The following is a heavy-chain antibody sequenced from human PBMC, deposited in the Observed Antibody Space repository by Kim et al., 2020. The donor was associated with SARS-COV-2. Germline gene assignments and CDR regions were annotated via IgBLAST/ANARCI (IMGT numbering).Heavy chain of an antibody. Sequence: ADSVKGRFTISRDNSKNTLYLQMNSLRAEDTAIYYCARGGYGGSYYLCDYWGQGTLVTVSS. D-gene: IGHD1-26*01. CDR3: ARGGYGGSYYLCDY. J-gene: IGHJ4*02. V-gene: IGHV3-23*01.